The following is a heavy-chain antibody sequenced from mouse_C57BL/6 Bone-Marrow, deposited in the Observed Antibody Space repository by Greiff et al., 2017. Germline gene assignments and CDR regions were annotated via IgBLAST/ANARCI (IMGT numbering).Heavy chain of an antibody. CDR3: ARRAQDDYDVGAY. CDR1: GYTFTSYW. J-gene: IGHJ3*01. CDR2: IYPGSGST. V-gene: IGHV1-55*01. D-gene: IGHD2-4*01. Sequence: QVQLKQSGAELVKPGASVKMSCKASGYTFTSYWITWVKQRPGQGLAWIGDIYPGSGSTNYNEKFKSKATLTVDTSSSTAYMQLSSLTSEDSAVYYCARRAQDDYDVGAYWGQGTLVTVSA.